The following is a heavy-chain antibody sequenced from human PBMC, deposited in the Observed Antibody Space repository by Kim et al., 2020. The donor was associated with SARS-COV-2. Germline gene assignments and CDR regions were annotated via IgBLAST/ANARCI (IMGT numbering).Heavy chain of an antibody. D-gene: IGHD6-19*01. Sequence: AASVRGRVTVSKDNSKNMVYLEITSLRAEDTAVYYFARDPYKSSSRGLDVWGQGTTVTVSS. CDR3: ARDPYKSSSRGLDV. V-gene: IGHV3-33*01. J-gene: IGHJ6*02.